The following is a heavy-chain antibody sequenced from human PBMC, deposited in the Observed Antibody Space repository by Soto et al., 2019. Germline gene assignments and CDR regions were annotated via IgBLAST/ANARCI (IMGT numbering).Heavy chain of an antibody. CDR3: ARGCGGYHPG. CDR1: GGSFSSYY. J-gene: IGHJ4*02. Sequence: QVQLQQWGAGLLKPSETLSLTCAVYGGSFSSYYWCWICNRQGKGLGWIGVINHSDSTNYNPTLKSPVTMTVDTSKNQLSLKLCSVTAAETAVYDCARGCGGYHPGWGQGTLVTVAS. D-gene: IGHD3-22*01. CDR2: INHSDST. V-gene: IGHV4-34*01.